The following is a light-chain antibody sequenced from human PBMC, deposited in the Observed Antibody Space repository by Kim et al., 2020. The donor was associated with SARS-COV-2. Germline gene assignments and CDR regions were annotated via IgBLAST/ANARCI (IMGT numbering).Light chain of an antibody. Sequence: EIVLTQSPATLSLSPEERATLSCRASHSIGNSLAWYQQKPGQTPRLLIHDASNGATDIPARFSGSGSGTDFTLTISSLEPEDFAVYFCQQRSSWPPTFGQGTRLEIK. V-gene: IGKV3-11*01. CDR3: QQRSSWPPT. CDR1: HSIGNS. CDR2: DAS. J-gene: IGKJ5*01.